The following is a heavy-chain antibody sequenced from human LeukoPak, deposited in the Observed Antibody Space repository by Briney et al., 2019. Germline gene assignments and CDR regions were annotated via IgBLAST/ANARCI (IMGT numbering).Heavy chain of an antibody. Sequence: GASVKVSCKASGYTFTSYGISWVRQAPGQGLEWMGWIGAYNGNTNYAQKLQGRVTMTTDTSTSTAYMELRSLRSDDTAVYYCARDASGTMPWNWFDPWGQGTLVTVSS. CDR1: GYTFTSYG. D-gene: IGHD2-2*01. CDR2: IGAYNGNT. J-gene: IGHJ5*02. CDR3: ARDASGTMPWNWFDP. V-gene: IGHV1-18*01.